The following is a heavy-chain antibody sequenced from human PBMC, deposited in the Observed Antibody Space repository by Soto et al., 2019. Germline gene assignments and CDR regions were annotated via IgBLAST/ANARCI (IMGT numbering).Heavy chain of an antibody. J-gene: IGHJ3*02. CDR1: GFTFSSYS. CDR3: AREIIAVADDDAFDI. Sequence: PGGSLRLSCAASGFTFSSYSMNWVRQAPGKGLEWVSSISSSSSYIYYADSVKGRFTISRDNAKNSLYLQMDSLRAEDTAVYYCAREIIAVADDDAFDIWGQGTMVTVSS. CDR2: ISSSSSYI. V-gene: IGHV3-21*01. D-gene: IGHD6-19*01.